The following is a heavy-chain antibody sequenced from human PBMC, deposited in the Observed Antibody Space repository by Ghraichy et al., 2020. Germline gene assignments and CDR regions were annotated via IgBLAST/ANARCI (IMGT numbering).Heavy chain of an antibody. Sequence: GGSLRLSCAASGFTFSSYGMHWVRQAPGKGLEWVAVISYDGSNKYYADSVKGRFTISRDNSKNTLYLQMNSLRAEDTAVYYCAKSLEFDYWGQGTLVTVSS. CDR3: AKSLEFDY. CDR2: ISYDGSNK. V-gene: IGHV3-30*18. CDR1: GFTFSSYG. J-gene: IGHJ4*02. D-gene: IGHD3-16*01.